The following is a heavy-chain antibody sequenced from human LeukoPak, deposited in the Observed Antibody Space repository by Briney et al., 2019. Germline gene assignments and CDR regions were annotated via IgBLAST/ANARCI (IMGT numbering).Heavy chain of an antibody. CDR1: GYSFTTYW. CDR3: ARRIAAAGADGLDV. CDR2: IYPGDSDT. D-gene: IGHD6-13*01. J-gene: IGHJ6*02. Sequence: RAGESLKISCKGSGYSFTTYWIGWVRQMPGKGLEWMGIIYPGDSDTRYSPSFQGQVTVSADKSISTAYLQWSSLKASDTAMYYCARRIAAAGADGLDVWGQGTTVTVSS. V-gene: IGHV5-51*01.